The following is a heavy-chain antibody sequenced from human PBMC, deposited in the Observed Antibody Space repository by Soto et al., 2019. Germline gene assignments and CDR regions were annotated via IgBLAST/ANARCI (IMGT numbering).Heavy chain of an antibody. CDR1: GYTFTSYD. J-gene: IGHJ6*03. V-gene: IGHV1-8*01. CDR3: ARVAVALTYYYYMDV. D-gene: IGHD6-19*01. CDR2: MNPNSGNT. Sequence: GASVKVSCKASGYTFTSYDINWVRQATGQGLEWMGWMNPNSGNTGYAQKFQGRVTMTRNTSISTAYMELSSLRSEDTAVYYCARVAVALTYYYYMDVWGKGTTVTVSS.